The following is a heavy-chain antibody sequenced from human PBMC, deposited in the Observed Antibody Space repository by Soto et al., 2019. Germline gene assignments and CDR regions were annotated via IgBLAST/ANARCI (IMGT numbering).Heavy chain of an antibody. D-gene: IGHD2-15*01. J-gene: IGHJ3*02. CDR2: IYYSGST. Sequence: QVQLQESGPGLVKPSQTLSLTCTVSGGSISSGGYYWSWIRQHPGKGLEWIGYIYYSGSTYYNPSLKSRVTISVDTSKNQFSLKLSSVTAADTAVYYCARVVVVAATHAFDIWGQGTTVTVSS. V-gene: IGHV4-31*03. CDR3: ARVVVVAATHAFDI. CDR1: GGSISSGGYY.